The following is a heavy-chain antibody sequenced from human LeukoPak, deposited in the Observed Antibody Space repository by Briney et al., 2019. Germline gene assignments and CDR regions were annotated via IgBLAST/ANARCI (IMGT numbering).Heavy chain of an antibody. CDR1: GYTFTSYD. CDR2: MNPNSGNT. CDR3: AADLAGAVVLYYYDRAFDI. Sequence: ASVKVSCKASGYTFTSYDINWVRQATGQGLEWMGWMNPNSGNTGYAQKFQGRVTITRNTSISTAYMELSSLRSEDTAVYYCAADLAGAVVLYYYDRAFDIWGQGTMVTVSS. J-gene: IGHJ3*02. V-gene: IGHV1-8*01. D-gene: IGHD3-22*01.